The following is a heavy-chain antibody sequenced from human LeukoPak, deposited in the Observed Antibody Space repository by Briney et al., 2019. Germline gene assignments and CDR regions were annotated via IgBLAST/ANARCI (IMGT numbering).Heavy chain of an antibody. CDR1: GITLSNYG. D-gene: IGHD3-22*01. V-gene: IGHV3-23*01. CDR2: ISHSGGRT. J-gene: IGHJ4*02. Sequence: GGALRLSCAVSGITLSNYGMTGVRQAAGKGLEWVAWISHSGGRTKYAHSVKGRCTISRDNPKNTLYLQMNSLRAQDTAVYFCAKRGVVIRVILVGFHKEAYYFDSWGQGALVTVSS. CDR3: AKRGVVIRVILVGFHKEAYYFDS.